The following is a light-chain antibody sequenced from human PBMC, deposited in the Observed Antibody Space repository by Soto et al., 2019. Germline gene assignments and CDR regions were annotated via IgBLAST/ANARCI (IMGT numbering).Light chain of an antibody. J-gene: IGKJ1*01. CDR3: QKYNSAPLT. V-gene: IGKV1-27*01. CDR2: AAS. Sequence: DIQMTQSPSSLSASVGDRVTITCRASQGISNYFDWYQQKPGKVPKLLIYAASTLQSGVPALFSGSGSGTEFTLTISSLQPEDVATYYCQKYNSAPLTFGQGTKVDIK. CDR1: QGISNY.